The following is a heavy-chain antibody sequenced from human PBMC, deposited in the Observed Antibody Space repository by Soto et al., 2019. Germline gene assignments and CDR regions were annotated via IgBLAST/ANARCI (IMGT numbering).Heavy chain of an antibody. J-gene: IGHJ4*02. V-gene: IGHV4-31*03. Sequence: QVQLQESGPGLVKPSQTLSLTCTVSGGSIIDGQTYLNWIRQHPERGLEWMGYINYRGTTNYSPALKSRLLISLATSKNQFSPRLTSVTAADTGVYYCARDAPGGAPYWGQGTRVTVSS. CDR1: GGSIIDGQTY. CDR3: ARDAPGGAPY. D-gene: IGHD1-26*01. CDR2: INYRGTT.